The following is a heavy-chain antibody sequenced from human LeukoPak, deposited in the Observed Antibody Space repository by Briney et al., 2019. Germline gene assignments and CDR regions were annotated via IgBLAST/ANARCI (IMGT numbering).Heavy chain of an antibody. Sequence: ASVKVSCKASEYTFTGYYMHWVRQAPGQGLEWMGWINPNNGGTNYARKLQGRVTMTTDTSTSTAYMELRSLRSDDTAVYYCARTEETAMVDYWGQGTLVTVSS. D-gene: IGHD5-18*01. V-gene: IGHV1-2*02. J-gene: IGHJ4*02. CDR1: EYTFTGYY. CDR3: ARTEETAMVDY. CDR2: INPNNGGT.